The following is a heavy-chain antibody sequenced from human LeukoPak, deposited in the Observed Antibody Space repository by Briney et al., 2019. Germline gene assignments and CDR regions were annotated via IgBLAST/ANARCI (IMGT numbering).Heavy chain of an antibody. CDR1: GFTFSSYE. Sequence: GSLRLSCAASGFTFSSYEMNWVRQPPGKGLEWIGEINHSGSTNYNPSLKSRVTISADTSKNQFSLKMRSVTAADTAVYYCARGPPRWLRFRFDYWGQGILVTVSS. CDR2: INHSGST. J-gene: IGHJ4*02. D-gene: IGHD5-24*01. CDR3: ARGPPRWLRFRFDY. V-gene: IGHV4-34*01.